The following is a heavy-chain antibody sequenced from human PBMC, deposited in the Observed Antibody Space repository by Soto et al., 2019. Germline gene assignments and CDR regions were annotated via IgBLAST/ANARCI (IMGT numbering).Heavy chain of an antibody. CDR3: AKDFYGRATFDS. D-gene: IGHD3-10*01. CDR2: ISYDGSNK. Sequence: GGSLRLSCAASGFTFSNYDMHWFRQAPGKGLEWVAVISYDGSNKYYADSVRGRFTISRDNSKNTLYLQLNSLTVEDTAVYYCAKDFYGRATFDSWGQGTPVTVSS. CDR1: GFTFSNYD. V-gene: IGHV3-30*18. J-gene: IGHJ4*02.